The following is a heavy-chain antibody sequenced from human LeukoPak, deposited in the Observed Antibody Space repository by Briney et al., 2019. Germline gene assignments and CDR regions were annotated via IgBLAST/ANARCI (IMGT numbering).Heavy chain of an antibody. Sequence: GGTLRLSCAASGFTFSSYGMSWVRRAPGKGLEWVSIIRGSGRTTYYADSVRGRFTISRDNSKNTVYLQMNSLRADDTAVYYCARRAGAYSHPYDYWGQGTLVTVSS. CDR2: IRGSGRTT. CDR3: ARRAGAYSHPYDY. V-gene: IGHV3-23*01. D-gene: IGHD4/OR15-4a*01. J-gene: IGHJ4*02. CDR1: GFTFSSYG.